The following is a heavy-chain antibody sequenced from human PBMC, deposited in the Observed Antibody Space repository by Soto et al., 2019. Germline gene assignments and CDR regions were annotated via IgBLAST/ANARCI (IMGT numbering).Heavy chain of an antibody. J-gene: IGHJ6*02. D-gene: IGHD3-10*01. Sequence: QVQLVQSGAEVKKPGSSVKVSCKASGGTFSSYAISWVRQAPGQGLEWMGGIIPIFGTANYAQKFQGRVSITADESTSTAYMELSSLRSEDTAVYYCASTYYYGSGSYSDGMDVWGQGPTVTVSS. CDR3: ASTYYYGSGSYSDGMDV. V-gene: IGHV1-69*01. CDR1: GGTFSSYA. CDR2: IIPIFGTA.